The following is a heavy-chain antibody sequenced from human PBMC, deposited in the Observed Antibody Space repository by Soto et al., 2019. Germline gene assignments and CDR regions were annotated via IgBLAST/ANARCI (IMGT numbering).Heavy chain of an antibody. CDR1: GFTFNSSA. D-gene: IGHD3-22*01. J-gene: IGHJ3*02. CDR3: AADNKYYDSSGYPEGAFDI. CDR2: IVVGSGNT. V-gene: IGHV1-58*01. Sequence: SVKLSCKASGFTFNSSAVQWVRQTRGQRLEWIGWIVVGSGNTNFAQKFQERVTITRDISTSTAYMELSSLRSEDTAVYYCAADNKYYDSSGYPEGAFDIWGQGTMVTVSS.